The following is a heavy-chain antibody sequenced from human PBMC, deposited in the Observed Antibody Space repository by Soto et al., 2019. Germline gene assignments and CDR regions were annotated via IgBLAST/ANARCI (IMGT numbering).Heavy chain of an antibody. CDR1: GYTFTSNA. J-gene: IGHJ6*02. V-gene: IGHV1-18*01. CDR3: TRGGGSNSYGLDV. D-gene: IGHD3-10*01. Sequence: QVQLVQSGTEVKNPGASVKVSCKASGYTFTSNAFTWVRQAPGQGLEWMGWISANNGDTNYAQKFQGRATLSTDTSTSTAYMELRSLTSDDTAVYYCTRGGGSNSYGLDVWGQGTTVTVSS. CDR2: ISANNGDT.